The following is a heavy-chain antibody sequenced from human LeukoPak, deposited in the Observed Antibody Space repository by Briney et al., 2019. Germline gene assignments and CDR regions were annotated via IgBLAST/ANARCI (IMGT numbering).Heavy chain of an antibody. V-gene: IGHV1-69*05. CDR1: GGTFSSYA. J-gene: IGHJ4*02. CDR2: IIPIFGTA. D-gene: IGHD1-26*01. Sequence: GASVKVSCKASGGTFSSYAISWVRQAPGQGLEWMGGIIPIFGTANYAQKFQGRVTITTDESTSTAYMELSSLRSEDTAVYYCAREVGPSGSSPGYFDYWGQGTLVTVSS. CDR3: AREVGPSGSSPGYFDY.